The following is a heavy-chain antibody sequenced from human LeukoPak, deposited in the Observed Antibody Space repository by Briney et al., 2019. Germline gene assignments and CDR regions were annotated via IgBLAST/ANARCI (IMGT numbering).Heavy chain of an antibody. J-gene: IGHJ2*01. Sequence: GGSLRLSCAASGFTFSSYAMHWVRQAPGKGLEWVAVISYDGSNKYYADSVKGRFTISRDNSKNTLYLQMNSLRAEDTAVYYCARDAPSYGGLTPWYFDLWGRGTLVTVSS. CDR1: GFTFSSYA. CDR3: ARDAPSYGGLTPWYFDL. CDR2: ISYDGSNK. V-gene: IGHV3-30*14. D-gene: IGHD4-23*01.